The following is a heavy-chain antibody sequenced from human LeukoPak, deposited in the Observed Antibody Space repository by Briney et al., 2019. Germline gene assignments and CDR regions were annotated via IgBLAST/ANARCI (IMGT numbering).Heavy chain of an antibody. D-gene: IGHD3-10*01. CDR1: GFTFSTYG. CDR2: ISYDGSHI. CDR3: AMLPTYYYGSGSPNLDY. V-gene: IGHV3-30*03. Sequence: GRSLRLSCAASGFTFSTYGLHWVRQAPGKGLEWVAVISYDGSHIYYADSVKGRFTISRDNSKNTLYLQMNSLRAEDTAVYYCAMLPTYYYGSGSPNLDYWGQGTLVTVSS. J-gene: IGHJ4*02.